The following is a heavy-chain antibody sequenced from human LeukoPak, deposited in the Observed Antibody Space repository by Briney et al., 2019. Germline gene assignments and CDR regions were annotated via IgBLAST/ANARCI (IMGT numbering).Heavy chain of an antibody. CDR1: GYTFTGYY. Sequence: ASVKVSCKASGYTFTGYYMHWVRQAPGQGLEWMGWINPNSGGTNYAQKFQGRVTMTWDTSISTAYMELSSQRSDDTAVYYCTSDTYYYDSTGLGHWFDPWGQGTLVTVSS. J-gene: IGHJ5*02. CDR3: TSDTYYYDSTGLGHWFDP. CDR2: INPNSGGT. D-gene: IGHD3-22*01. V-gene: IGHV1-2*02.